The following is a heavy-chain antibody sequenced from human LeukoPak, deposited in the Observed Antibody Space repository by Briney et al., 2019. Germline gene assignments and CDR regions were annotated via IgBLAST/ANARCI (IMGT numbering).Heavy chain of an antibody. D-gene: IGHD6-13*01. CDR3: ARETGIAAAGT. V-gene: IGHV4-31*03. J-gene: IGHJ4*02. CDR2: IYYSGST. CDR1: GGSISSVGYY. Sequence: SQTLSLTCTVSGGSISSVGYYWSWIRQHPGKGLEWIGYIYYSGSTYYNPSLKSRVTISVDTSKNQFSLKLSSVTAADTAVYYCARETGIAAAGTWGQGTLVTVSS.